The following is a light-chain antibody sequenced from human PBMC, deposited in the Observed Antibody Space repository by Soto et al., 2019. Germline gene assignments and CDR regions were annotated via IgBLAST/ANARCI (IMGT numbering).Light chain of an antibody. Sequence: DIQMTQSPSTLSASVGDRVTITCRASQSISSWLAWYQQKPGKAPKLLIYDASSLESGVPSRFSGSGSGTEFTLTISSLQPDDFATYYCQQQRTFGQGTKVDI. V-gene: IGKV1-5*01. CDR3: QQQRT. J-gene: IGKJ1*01. CDR2: DAS. CDR1: QSISSW.